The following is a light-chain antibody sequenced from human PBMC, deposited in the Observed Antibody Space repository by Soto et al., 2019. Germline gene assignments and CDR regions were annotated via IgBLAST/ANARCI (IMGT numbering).Light chain of an antibody. CDR1: SSDVGGYKY. J-gene: IGLJ7*01. CDR3: SSYTSSSTRV. Sequence: QSALTQPASVSGSPGQSITISCTGTSSDVGGYKYVSWYQHQSGKAPKLMIYEVSNRPSGVSNRFSGTKSGNTASLTISGLQAEDEADYYCSSYTSSSTRVFGGGTQLTVL. V-gene: IGLV2-14*01. CDR2: EVS.